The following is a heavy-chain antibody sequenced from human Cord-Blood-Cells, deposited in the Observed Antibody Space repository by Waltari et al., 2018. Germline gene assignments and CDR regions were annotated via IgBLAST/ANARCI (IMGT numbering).Heavy chain of an antibody. D-gene: IGHD2-2*01. CDR2: ISWNSGSI. J-gene: IGHJ3*02. V-gene: IGHV3-9*03. Sequence: EVQLVESGGGLVQPGRSLRLSCAASGFTFDDYAMHWVRQAPGKGLEWVSGISWNSGSIGYADSVKGRFTISRDNAKNSLYLQMNSLRAEDMASYYCAKDIGYCSSTSCYDAFDIWGQGTMVTVSS. CDR3: AKDIGYCSSTSCYDAFDI. CDR1: GFTFDDYA.